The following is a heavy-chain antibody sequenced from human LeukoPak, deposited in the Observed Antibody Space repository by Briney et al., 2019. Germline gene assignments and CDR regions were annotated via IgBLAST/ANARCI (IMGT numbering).Heavy chain of an antibody. J-gene: IGHJ4*02. CDR3: ARACSGGSCYTEGGFDY. CDR1: GGSISSSSYY. Sequence: SETLSLTCTVSGGSISSSSYYWGWIRQPPGKGLEWIGSIYYSGSTYYNPSLKSRVTMSVDTSKNQFSLKLSSVTAADTAVYYCARACSGGSCYTEGGFDYWGQGTLVTVSS. V-gene: IGHV4-39*07. D-gene: IGHD2-15*01. CDR2: IYYSGST.